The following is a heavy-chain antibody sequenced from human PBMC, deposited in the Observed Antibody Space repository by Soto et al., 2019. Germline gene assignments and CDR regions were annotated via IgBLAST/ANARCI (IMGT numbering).Heavy chain of an antibody. CDR3: AKNPLADSSGYYYELYYGMDV. CDR1: GFTFSSYA. D-gene: IGHD3-22*01. J-gene: IGHJ6*02. V-gene: IGHV3-23*01. Sequence: GGSLRLSCAASGFTFSSYAMSWVRQAPGKGLEWVSAISGSGGSTYYADSVKGRFTISRDNSKNTLYLQMNSLRAEDTAVYYCAKNPLADSSGYYYELYYGMDVWGQGTTVTVSS. CDR2: ISGSGGST.